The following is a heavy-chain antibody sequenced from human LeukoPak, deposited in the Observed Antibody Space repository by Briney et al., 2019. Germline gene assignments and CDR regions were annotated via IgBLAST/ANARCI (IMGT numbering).Heavy chain of an antibody. CDR3: ARARRGYSYGLFDY. Sequence: GGSLRLSCAASGFTFSSYWMSWVRQAPGKGLEWVANIKQDGSEKYYVDSVKGRFTISRDNAKNSLYLQMNSLRAEDTAVYYCARARRGYSYGLFDYWGQGTLVTVSS. V-gene: IGHV3-7*01. CDR1: GFTFSSYW. CDR2: IKQDGSEK. J-gene: IGHJ4*02. D-gene: IGHD5-18*01.